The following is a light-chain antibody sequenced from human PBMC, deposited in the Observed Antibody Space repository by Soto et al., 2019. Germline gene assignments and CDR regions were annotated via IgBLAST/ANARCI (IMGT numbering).Light chain of an antibody. CDR1: SSDVGSYDL. Sequence: QTDLTEPASVSGFAGHSITISCPGTSSDVGSYDLVSWYQQHPVKPPKLMIYEGTKRPSGISNRFSGSKSGNTASLTISGLQAEDETDYYCCSYAGSNTYVFVTGTKVTVL. V-gene: IGLV2-23*01. CDR3: CSYAGSNTYV. J-gene: IGLJ1*01. CDR2: EGT.